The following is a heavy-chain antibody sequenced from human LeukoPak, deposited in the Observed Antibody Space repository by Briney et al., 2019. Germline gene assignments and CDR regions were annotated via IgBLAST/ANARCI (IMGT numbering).Heavy chain of an antibody. CDR1: GGSISSGGYY. Sequence: SQTLSLTCTVSGGSISSGGYYWSWIRQHPGKGLEWIGYIYYSGSTYYNPSLKSRVTISVDTSKNQFSLKLSSVTAADTAVYYCARDHRYGSGSYYTAWFDPWGQGTLVTVSS. J-gene: IGHJ5*02. CDR3: ARDHRYGSGSYYTAWFDP. V-gene: IGHV4-31*03. D-gene: IGHD3-10*01. CDR2: IYYSGST.